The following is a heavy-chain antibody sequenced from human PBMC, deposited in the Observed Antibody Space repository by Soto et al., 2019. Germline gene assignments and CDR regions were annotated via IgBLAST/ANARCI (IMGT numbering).Heavy chain of an antibody. CDR3: ARGPGENY. Sequence: QSQTLSLTCAVYGGSFSGYYWSWIRQPPGKGLEWIGEINHSGSTNYNPSLKSRVTISVDTSKNQFSLKLSSVTAADTAVYYCARGPGENYWGQGTLVTVSS. J-gene: IGHJ4*02. V-gene: IGHV4-34*01. D-gene: IGHD7-27*01. CDR2: INHSGST. CDR1: GGSFSGYY.